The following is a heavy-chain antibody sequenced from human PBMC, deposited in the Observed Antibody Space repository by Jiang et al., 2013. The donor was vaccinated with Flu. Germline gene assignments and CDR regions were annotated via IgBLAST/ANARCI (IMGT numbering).Heavy chain of an antibody. J-gene: IGHJ6*02. CDR2: VYYTGST. CDR3: VRPSSYQSYGLDV. D-gene: IGHD2-2*01. Sequence: RQPPGKGLEWIGSVYYTGSTYYNPSLKSRVTISVDRSQNQFSLKLRSVTAADTAVYFCVRPSSYQSYGLDVWGQGTTVTVSS. V-gene: IGHV4-39*01.